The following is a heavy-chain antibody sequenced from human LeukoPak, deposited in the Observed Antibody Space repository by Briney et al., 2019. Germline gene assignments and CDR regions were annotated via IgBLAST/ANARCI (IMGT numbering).Heavy chain of an antibody. D-gene: IGHD6-19*01. CDR3: ARGGSTTIAVADTGY. CDR2: IQPTGVTT. V-gene: IGHV1-46*01. CDR1: GYTLSHYY. J-gene: IGHJ4*02. Sequence: SVKVSCKTSGYTLSHYYMYWLRQAPGQRLEWIGLIQPTGVTTTYAQKFRGRVTMTRDTSTITVFMLLSTQRSEDPAVYYCARGGSTTIAVADTGYWGQGTLVPVSS.